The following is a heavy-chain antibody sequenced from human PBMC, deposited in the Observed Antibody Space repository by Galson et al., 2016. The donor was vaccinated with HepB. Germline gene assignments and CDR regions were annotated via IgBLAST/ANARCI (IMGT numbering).Heavy chain of an antibody. CDR2: NRYTGSA. CDR1: GVSITTYY. J-gene: IGHJ4*02. D-gene: IGHD6-13*01. V-gene: IGHV4-59*13. CDR3: AGFYSGTWSFDY. Sequence: SETLSLTCTVSGVSITTYYWSWIRQAPGKGLEWIGYNRYTGSAKYNPSLGGRVTISVDTSRRQNSLNLTSVTAADTAVYYWAGFYSGTWSFDYWGQGVLVTVSS.